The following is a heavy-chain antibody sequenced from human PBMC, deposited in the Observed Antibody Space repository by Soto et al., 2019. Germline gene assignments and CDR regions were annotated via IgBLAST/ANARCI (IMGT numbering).Heavy chain of an antibody. CDR1: GVSVTNKIY. CDR2: ISYSGKT. CDR3: ARPPWGVYGSDV. V-gene: IGHV4-4*02. J-gene: IGHJ6*02. D-gene: IGHD3-16*01. Sequence: QVQLQESGPGLVKPSGTLSLTCAVSGVSVTNKIYFSWVRQPPGKGLEWIGEISYSGKTYYNPSLSSRVTISMDESKNQVSLKLTSMTAADAAVYFCARPPWGVYGSDVWGQGTTVTVSS.